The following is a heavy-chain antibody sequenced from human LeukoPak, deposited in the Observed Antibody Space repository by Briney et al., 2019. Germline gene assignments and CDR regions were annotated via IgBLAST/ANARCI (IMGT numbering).Heavy chain of an antibody. V-gene: IGHV4-31*03. Sequence: PSETLSLTCTVSGGSISSGVYCWSWISQRPGEGLQWIGYICSSGSAYYNPSLKSRVTMSIDTSNNQFSLKLNSVTAADTAVYYCARDGGGSLYGMDVWGQGTTGTVSS. CDR2: ICSSGSA. D-gene: IGHD2-15*01. CDR1: GGSISSGVYC. CDR3: ARDGGGSLYGMDV. J-gene: IGHJ6*02.